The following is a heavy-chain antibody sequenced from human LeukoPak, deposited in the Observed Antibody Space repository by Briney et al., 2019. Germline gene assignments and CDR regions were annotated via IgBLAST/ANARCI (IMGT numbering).Heavy chain of an antibody. V-gene: IGHV3-33*01. Sequence: GGSLRLSCAASGFTFSRYGMHWVRQAPGKGLEWVAVIWYDGSNKYYADSVKGRFTISRDNSKNTLYLQMNSLRAEDTAVYYCARDFVTGGRESSHVLRYFDWSIGNWFDPWGQGTLVTVSS. CDR3: ARDFVTGGRESSHVLRYFDWSIGNWFDP. CDR1: GFTFSRYG. CDR2: IWYDGSNK. D-gene: IGHD3-9*01. J-gene: IGHJ5*02.